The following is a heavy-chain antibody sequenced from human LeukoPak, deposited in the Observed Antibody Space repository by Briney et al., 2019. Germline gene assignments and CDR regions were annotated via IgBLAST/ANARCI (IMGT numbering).Heavy chain of an antibody. CDR3: ARGLPDSYYDFWSGYHDAFDI. V-gene: IGHV1-8*03. CDR2: MNPNSGNT. D-gene: IGHD3-3*01. Sequence: ASVKVSCKASGYTFTSYDIHWVRQATGQGLGWMGWMNPNSGNTGYAQKLQGRVTNTRNTSISTAYMELSSLRSEDTAVYYCARGLPDSYYDFWSGYHDAFDIWGQGTMVTVSS. CDR1: GYTFTSYD. J-gene: IGHJ3*02.